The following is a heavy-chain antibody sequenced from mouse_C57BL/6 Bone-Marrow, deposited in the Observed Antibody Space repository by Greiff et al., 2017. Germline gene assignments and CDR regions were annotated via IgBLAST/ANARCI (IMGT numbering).Heavy chain of an antibody. J-gene: IGHJ3*01. V-gene: IGHV5-9-1*02. Sequence: EVQLVESGEGLVKPGGSLKLSCAASGFTFSSYAMSWVRQTPEKRLEWVAYISSGGDYIYYADTVKGRFTISRDNARNTLYLQMSNLKCKDTAMYYGTREGDYYGSSYGFAYWGQGTMVTVSA. D-gene: IGHD1-1*01. CDR1: GFTFSSYA. CDR2: ISSGGDYI. CDR3: TREGDYYGSSYGFAY.